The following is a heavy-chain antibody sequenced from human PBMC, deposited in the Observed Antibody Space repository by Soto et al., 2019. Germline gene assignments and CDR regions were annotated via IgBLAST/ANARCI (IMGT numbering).Heavy chain of an antibody. J-gene: IGHJ4*02. Sequence: QITLKESGPTLVKPTQTLTLTCTFSGFSLNTRTVGVGWIRQPPGKALEWLALIYWDDDKRYSPSLRTRLTIXKXXSKNQVVFTMTNMDPVDTATYYCAHTVTRFDYFDYWGQGTLVTVSS. CDR3: AHTVTRFDYFDY. D-gene: IGHD4-17*01. V-gene: IGHV2-5*02. CDR1: GFSLNTRTVG. CDR2: IYWDDDK.